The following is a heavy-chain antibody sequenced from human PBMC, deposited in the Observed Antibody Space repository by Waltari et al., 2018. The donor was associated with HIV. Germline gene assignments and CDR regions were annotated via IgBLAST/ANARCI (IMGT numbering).Heavy chain of an antibody. CDR3: ASSHYSIPNYYYYGMDV. D-gene: IGHD4-4*01. J-gene: IGHJ6*02. V-gene: IGHV1-69*12. CDR1: GGTFSSYA. CDR2: IIPIFGTA. Sequence: QVQLVQSGAEVKKPGSSVKVSCKASGGTFSSYAISWVRQAPGQGLEWMGGIIPIFGTANYAQKFQGRVTITADESTSTAYMELSSLRSEDTAVYYCASSHYSIPNYYYYGMDVWGQGTTVTVSS.